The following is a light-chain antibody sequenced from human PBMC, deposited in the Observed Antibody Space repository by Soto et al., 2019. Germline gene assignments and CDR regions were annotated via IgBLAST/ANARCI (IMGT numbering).Light chain of an antibody. J-gene: IGKJ1*01. V-gene: IGKV2-28*01. Sequence: DIVMTQSPLSLPVTPGEPASISCRSSQSLLHSSGYNYLDWYLQKPGKAPKLLIYDASNLESGVPSRFSGSGSGTEFTLTISSLQPDDIATYYCQQYNIYPWTFGQGTKVEIK. CDR1: QSLLHSSGYNY. CDR2: DAS. CDR3: QQYNIYPWT.